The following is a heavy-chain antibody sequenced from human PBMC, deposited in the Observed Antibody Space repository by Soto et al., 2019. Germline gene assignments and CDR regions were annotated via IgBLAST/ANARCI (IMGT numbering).Heavy chain of an antibody. CDR1: GYTFTSYD. CDR2: MNPNSGNT. V-gene: IGHV1-8*01. Sequence: ASVKVSCKASGYTFTSYDINWVRQATGQGLEWMGWMNPNSGNTGYAQKFQGRVTMTRNTSISTAYMELSSLRSEDTAVYYCASTNRYYDFWSGYSTGNWFDPWGQGTLVTVSS. CDR3: ASTNRYYDFWSGYSTGNWFDP. J-gene: IGHJ5*02. D-gene: IGHD3-3*01.